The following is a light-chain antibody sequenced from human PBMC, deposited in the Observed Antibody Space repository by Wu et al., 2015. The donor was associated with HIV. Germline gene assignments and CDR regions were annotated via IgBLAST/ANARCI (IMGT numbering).Light chain of an antibody. CDR1: QSVSTN. CDR3: QQYNNWIT. CDR2: GAS. Sequence: VMTQSPATLSVSPEESTTLSCRASQSVSTNLAWYQQNPGQAPRLLIYGASTRATGVPARFSGSGSGTQFTLTISSMQSEDSAVYFCQQYNNWITFGPGTRLEIK. J-gene: IGKJ5*01. V-gene: IGKV3-15*01.